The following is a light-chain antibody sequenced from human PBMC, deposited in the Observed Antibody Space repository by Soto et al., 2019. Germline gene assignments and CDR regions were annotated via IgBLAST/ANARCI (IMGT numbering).Light chain of an antibody. CDR1: QSVSSSY. Sequence: EVVMTQSPATLSVSPGERATLSCRASQSVSSSYLAWYQQKPGQAPRLLIYGASSRATGIPDRFSGSGSGTDFTLTISRLEPEDFAVYYCQRSGSSPWTFGPATKVDIK. CDR2: GAS. V-gene: IGKV3-20*01. J-gene: IGKJ1*01. CDR3: QRSGSSPWT.